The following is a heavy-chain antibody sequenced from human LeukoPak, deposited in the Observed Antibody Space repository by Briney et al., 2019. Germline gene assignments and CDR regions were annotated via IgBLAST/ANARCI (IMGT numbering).Heavy chain of an antibody. D-gene: IGHD3-3*01. CDR1: GGSISSYY. CDR3: ARDLYDFWSGYFGGRWFDP. J-gene: IGHJ5*02. V-gene: IGHV4-59*01. Sequence: PSETLSLTCTVSGGSISSYYWSWIRQPPGKGLEWIGYIYYSGSTNYNPSLMSRVTISVDTSKNQFSLKLSSVTAADTAVYYCARDLYDFWSGYFGGRWFDPWGQGTLVTVSS. CDR2: IYYSGST.